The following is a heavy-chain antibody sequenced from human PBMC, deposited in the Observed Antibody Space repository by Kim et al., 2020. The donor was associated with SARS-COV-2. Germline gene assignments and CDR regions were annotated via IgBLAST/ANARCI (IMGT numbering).Heavy chain of an antibody. CDR3: ARASGGDNHFPY. V-gene: IGHV4-31*03. Sequence: SETLSLTCTVSGASISSGGYYWSWIRQYPGKGLQWIGYIYNSGNTDYNPSLKSRLTISLDTSKNQFSLNLSSVTAADAAVYYCARASGGDNHFPYWGKGILVTVSS. CDR1: GASISSGGYY. D-gene: IGHD2-21*01. J-gene: IGHJ4*02. CDR2: IYNSGNT.